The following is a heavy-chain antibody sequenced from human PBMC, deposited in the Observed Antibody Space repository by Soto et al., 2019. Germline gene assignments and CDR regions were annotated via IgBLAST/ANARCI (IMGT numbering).Heavy chain of an antibody. D-gene: IGHD5-18*01. CDR2: INRDGSST. CDR1: GFTFSNYW. V-gene: IGHV3-74*01. CDR3: ASAVTGSGMDV. Sequence: GGSLRLSCAASGFTFSNYWMHWVRQAPGKGLVWVSRINRDGSSTSYADSVKGRFTISRDNAKNTLYVQMNSLRAEDTAVYYCASAVTGSGMDVWGQGTTVTVSS. J-gene: IGHJ6*02.